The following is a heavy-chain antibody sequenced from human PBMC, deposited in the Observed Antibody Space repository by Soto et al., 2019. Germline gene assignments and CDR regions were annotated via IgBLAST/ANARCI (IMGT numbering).Heavy chain of an antibody. V-gene: IGHV1-18*04. D-gene: IGHD4-17*01. CDR3: ARDQTVLDY. CDR1: GYTFTSYA. J-gene: IGHJ4*02. CDR2: ISAYSGNT. Sequence: QVQLVQSGAEVKKPWASVTVSCKASGYTFTSYAFNWVRQSPGQGLEWMGWISAYSGNTNYAQKFQGRVTMTTDTSTSTAYMELRSLRSDDTAVYYCARDQTVLDYWGQGTLVTVSS.